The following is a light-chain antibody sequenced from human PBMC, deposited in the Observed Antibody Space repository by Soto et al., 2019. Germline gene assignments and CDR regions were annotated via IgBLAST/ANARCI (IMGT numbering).Light chain of an antibody. V-gene: IGLV1-47*01. CDR2: ENN. CDR1: SSNIGSNY. CDR3: ATWDDSLSGPV. Sequence: QSVLTQPPSASGTPGQRVTISCSGSSSNIGSNYVYWYQQLPGTAPKLLIYENNRRPSGVPDRLSGSKSGTSASLAISGLRSEDEADYYCATWDDSLSGPVFGGGTKVTVL. J-gene: IGLJ2*01.